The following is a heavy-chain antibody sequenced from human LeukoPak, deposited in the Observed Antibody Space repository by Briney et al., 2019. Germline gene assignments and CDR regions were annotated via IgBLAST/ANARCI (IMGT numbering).Heavy chain of an antibody. J-gene: IGHJ4*02. V-gene: IGHV4-30-4*08. CDR1: GGSISSGDNY. Sequence: SETLSLTCTVSGGSISSGDNYWSWIRQPPGKGLEWIGYIYYSGSTYYNPSLKSRVTISVDTSKNQFSLKLSSVTAADTAVYYCARGRYDFWSGYYYYFDYWGQGTLVTVSS. D-gene: IGHD3-3*01. CDR3: ARGRYDFWSGYYYYFDY. CDR2: IYYSGST.